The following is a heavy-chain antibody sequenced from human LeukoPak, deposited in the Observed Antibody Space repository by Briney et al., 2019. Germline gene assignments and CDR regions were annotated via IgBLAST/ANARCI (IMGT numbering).Heavy chain of an antibody. D-gene: IGHD3-3*01. CDR2: ISSSSSYI. Sequence: PGGSLRLSCAASGFTFSSYSMNWVRQAPGKGLEWVSSISSSSSYIYSADSVKGRFTISRDNAKNSLYLQMNSLRAEDTAVYYCARDSADFWSGYDGGDYWGQGTLVTVSS. CDR1: GFTFSSYS. J-gene: IGHJ4*02. V-gene: IGHV3-21*01. CDR3: ARDSADFWSGYDGGDY.